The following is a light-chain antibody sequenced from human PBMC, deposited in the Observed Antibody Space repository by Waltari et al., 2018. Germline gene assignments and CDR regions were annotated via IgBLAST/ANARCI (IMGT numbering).Light chain of an antibody. CDR3: GTWDRSLTVGV. V-gene: IGLV1-51*02. Sequence: QSVLTQPPSVSAAPGQKVTISCSGSRSNIGGNHVTWYHQLPGTAPKLLIYETHKRPSGMPDRFSGSKPGPSATLGITGLQTGDEASYYCGTWDRSLTVGVFGGGTVLTVL. CDR1: RSNIGGNH. CDR2: ETH. J-gene: IGLJ2*01.